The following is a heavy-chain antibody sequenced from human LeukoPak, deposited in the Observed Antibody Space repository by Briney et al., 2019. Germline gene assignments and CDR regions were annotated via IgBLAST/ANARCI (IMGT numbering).Heavy chain of an antibody. CDR1: GFPFSSYG. CDR2: ISYHGNNK. Sequence: GGSLRLSCAASGFPFSSYGMHWVRQAPGKGLEWVAIISYHGNNKYYADSVKGRFTISRDNSKSTLDLQMNSLRAEDTAVYYCAKEPNSYSSGWYFQHWGQGTLVTVSS. J-gene: IGHJ1*01. CDR3: AKEPNSYSSGWYFQH. V-gene: IGHV3-30*18. D-gene: IGHD6-25*01.